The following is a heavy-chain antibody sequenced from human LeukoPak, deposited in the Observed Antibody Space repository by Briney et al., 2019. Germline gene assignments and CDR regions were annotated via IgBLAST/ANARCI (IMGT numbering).Heavy chain of an antibody. V-gene: IGHV3-23*01. CDR2: ISGNGVSA. J-gene: IGHJ4*02. CDR3: ARRGGDYTPMASVKYFFDY. Sequence: PGGSLRLSCAVSGFTFSSYAMTWVRQAPGKGLEWVSAISGNGVSAYYADSVKGRFTISRDNSKNTLHLQMNSLRDEDTAVYYCARRGGDYTPMASVKYFFDYWGQGSLVTVSS. D-gene: IGHD5-18*01. CDR1: GFTFSSYA.